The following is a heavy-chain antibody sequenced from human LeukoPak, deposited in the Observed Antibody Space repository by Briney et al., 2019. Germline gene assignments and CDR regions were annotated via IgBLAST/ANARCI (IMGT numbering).Heavy chain of an antibody. J-gene: IGHJ4*02. CDR2: ISVDGEIA. V-gene: IGHV3-23*01. CDR3: GYLSGWYPH. Sequence: GGSLRLSCTVSGFSVSNSGMSWVRQAPGKGLELISAISVDGEIALYADSVKGRFIISRDNSKNTLYLQMSSLRAEDTAVYAQGYLSGWYPHWGQGSLVSVSS. CDR1: GFSVSNSG. D-gene: IGHD6-19*01.